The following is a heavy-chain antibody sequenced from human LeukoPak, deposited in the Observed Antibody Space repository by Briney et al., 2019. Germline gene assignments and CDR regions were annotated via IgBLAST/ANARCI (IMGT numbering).Heavy chain of an antibody. CDR2: ISYDGTNK. CDR3: ARDRGATTTGPLFDH. J-gene: IGHJ4*02. CDR1: GFTFSSYS. Sequence: GGSLRLSCVASGFTFSSYSMHWVRQAPGKGLEWVAVISYDGTNKFYADSVKGRFTISRDNAKYSLYLQMNSLRAEDTAVYYCARDRGATTTGPLFDHWGQGTLATVSS. V-gene: IGHV3-30-3*01. D-gene: IGHD5-12*01.